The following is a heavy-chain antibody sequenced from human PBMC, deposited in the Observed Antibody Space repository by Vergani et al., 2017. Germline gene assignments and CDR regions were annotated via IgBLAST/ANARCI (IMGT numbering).Heavy chain of an antibody. D-gene: IGHD3-22*01. Sequence: QLQLQESGPGLVKPSETLSLTCTVSGGSISSSSYYWGWIRQPPGKGLEWIGSIYYSGSTYYNPSLKSRVTISVDTSKNQFSLKLSSGTAADTAVYYCARHRLYDSSGYDYWGQGTLVTVSS. J-gene: IGHJ4*02. CDR3: ARHRLYDSSGYDY. V-gene: IGHV4-39*01. CDR2: IYYSGST. CDR1: GGSISSSSYY.